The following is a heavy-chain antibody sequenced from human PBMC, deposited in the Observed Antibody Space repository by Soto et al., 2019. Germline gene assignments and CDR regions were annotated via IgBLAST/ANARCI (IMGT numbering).Heavy chain of an antibody. J-gene: IGHJ6*02. V-gene: IGHV3-23*01. CDR3: AKAYDFWSGYAYYYGMDV. CDR1: GFTFSSYA. CDR2: ISGSGGST. Sequence: GGSLRLSCAASGFTFSSYAMSWVRQAPGKGLEWVSAISGSGGSTYYADSVKGRFTISRDNSKNTLYLQMNSLRAEDTAVYYCAKAYDFWSGYAYYYGMDVWGQGTTVTVSS. D-gene: IGHD3-3*01.